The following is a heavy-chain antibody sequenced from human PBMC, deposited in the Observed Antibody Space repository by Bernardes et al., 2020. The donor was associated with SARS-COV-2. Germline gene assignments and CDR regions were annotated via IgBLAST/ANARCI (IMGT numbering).Heavy chain of an antibody. V-gene: IGHV4-39*01. J-gene: IGHJ6*02. CDR1: GGSIGSSNYY. CDR2: VYSGGNS. CDR3: AGSSCGIDCYIGGLRSWDYGSEV. D-gene: IGHD2-21*01. Sequence: SETLSLTCTVSGGSIGSSNYYWSWIRQPPGKGLEWIGYVYSGGNSYYNPSLQSRITESFDTSRNQFSLRLNFVTAADTAVYYCAGSSCGIDCYIGGLRSWDYGSEVGGPGTTVTVSS.